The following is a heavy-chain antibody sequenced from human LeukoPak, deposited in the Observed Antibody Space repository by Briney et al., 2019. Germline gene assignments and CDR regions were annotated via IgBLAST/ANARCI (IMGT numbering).Heavy chain of an antibody. CDR2: ISGSGGST. D-gene: IGHD6-19*01. J-gene: IGHJ4*02. CDR3: AKIVDSSGWSWGY. V-gene: IGHV3-23*01. Sequence: PGGSLRLSCAASGFIFSSYEMHWVRQAPGKGLEWVSAISGSGGSTYYADSVKGRFTISRDNSKNTLYLQMNSLRAEDTAVYYCAKIVDSSGWSWGYWGQGTLVTVSS. CDR1: GFIFSSYE.